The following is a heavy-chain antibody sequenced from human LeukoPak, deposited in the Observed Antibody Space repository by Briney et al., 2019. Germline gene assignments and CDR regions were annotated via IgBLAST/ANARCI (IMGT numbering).Heavy chain of an antibody. Sequence: SQTLSLTCAISGDSVSSNSAAWNWIRQSPSRGLEWLGRTYYRSKWYNDYAVSVKSRITINPDTSKNQFSLQLNSVTPEDTAVYYCASASWIHLWSQNFDYWGQGTLVTVSS. CDR3: ASASWIHLWSQNFDY. D-gene: IGHD5-18*01. V-gene: IGHV6-1*01. J-gene: IGHJ4*02. CDR2: TYYRSKWYN. CDR1: GDSVSSNSAA.